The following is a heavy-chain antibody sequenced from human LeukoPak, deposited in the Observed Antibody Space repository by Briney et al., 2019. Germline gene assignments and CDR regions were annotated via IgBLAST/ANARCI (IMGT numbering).Heavy chain of an antibody. D-gene: IGHD2-15*01. CDR1: GYTFTGYY. CDR3: ARGYCSGGSCYSSHDY. J-gene: IGHJ4*02. CDR2: INPDSGGT. Sequence: GASVKVSCKASGYTFTGYYMHWVRQAPGQGLEWMGWINPDSGGTLYAQNFQGRVTMTRDASINTAYMELSTLRSDDTAVYYCARGYCSGGSCYSSHDYWGQGTLVTVSS. V-gene: IGHV1-2*02.